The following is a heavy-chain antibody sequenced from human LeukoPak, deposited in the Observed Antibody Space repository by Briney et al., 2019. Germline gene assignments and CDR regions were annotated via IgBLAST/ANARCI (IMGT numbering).Heavy chain of an antibody. J-gene: IGHJ6*02. CDR3: ARDLTPDDYVWGSYVPYYYGMDV. Sequence: SQTLSLTCTVSGGSISSGGYYWSWIRQHPGKGLEWIGYIYYSGSTYYNPSLKSRVTISVDTSKNQFSLKLSSVTAADTAVYYCARDLTPDDYVWGSYVPYYYGMDVWGQGTTVTVSS. CDR1: GGSISSGGYY. CDR2: IYYSGST. D-gene: IGHD3-16*01. V-gene: IGHV4-31*03.